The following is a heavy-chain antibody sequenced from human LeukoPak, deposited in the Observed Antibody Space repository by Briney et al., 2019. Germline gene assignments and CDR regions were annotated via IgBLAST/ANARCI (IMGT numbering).Heavy chain of an antibody. CDR1: GFSISNYW. V-gene: IGHV3-7*01. CDR3: ARKDYYDSSGYSSYYYGMDV. CDR2: IKQAESER. J-gene: IGHJ6*02. D-gene: IGHD3-22*01. Sequence: GGSLRLSCAGSGFSISNYWMSWVRQAPGKGLEWVANIKQAESERFYVDSVKDRFIISRENAENSVYLQMNSLRDEDTAVYYCARKDYYDSSGYSSYYYGMDVWGQGTTVTVSS.